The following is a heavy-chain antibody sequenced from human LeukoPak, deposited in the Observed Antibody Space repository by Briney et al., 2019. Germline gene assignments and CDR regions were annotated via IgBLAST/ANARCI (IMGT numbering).Heavy chain of an antibody. Sequence: GGSQRLSCAASGFTFSSYSMNWVRQAPGKGLEWVSYISSSSSTIYYADSVKGRFTISRDNAKNSLYLQMNSLRAEDTAVYYCARDVSSVFDYWGQGTLVTVSS. D-gene: IGHD2/OR15-2a*01. CDR1: GFTFSSYS. CDR3: ARDVSSVFDY. J-gene: IGHJ4*02. V-gene: IGHV3-48*04. CDR2: ISSSSSTI.